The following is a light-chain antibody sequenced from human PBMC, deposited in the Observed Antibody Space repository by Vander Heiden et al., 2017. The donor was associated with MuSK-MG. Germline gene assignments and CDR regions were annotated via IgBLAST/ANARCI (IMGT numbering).Light chain of an antibody. CDR1: QSVSSY. Sequence: EIVLTQSPATLSLSPGERATLSCRASQSVSSYLAWYQQKPGQAPRVLISEASNRATLIPARLSRRPYRTDFTLTRRSLKIEDFAVYSSQQRSNSHALTFGAGTKVEIK. J-gene: IGKJ4*01. V-gene: IGKV3-11*01. CDR2: EAS. CDR3: QQRSNSHALT.